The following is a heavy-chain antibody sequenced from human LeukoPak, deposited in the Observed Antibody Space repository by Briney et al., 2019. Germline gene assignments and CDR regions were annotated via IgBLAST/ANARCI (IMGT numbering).Heavy chain of an antibody. V-gene: IGHV3-20*04. CDR2: INWDGGST. D-gene: IGHD6-19*01. CDR1: GFIFADHG. J-gene: IGHJ2*01. CDR3: AGGDSSGWYFDI. Sequence: RPGGSLRLSCAASGFIFADHGMAWVRQVPGKGLEWVSGINWDGGSTGYGDSVKGRFTISRDNTKNSLYLRMNSLRGEDTALYYCAGGDSSGWYFDIWGRGTLVTVSS.